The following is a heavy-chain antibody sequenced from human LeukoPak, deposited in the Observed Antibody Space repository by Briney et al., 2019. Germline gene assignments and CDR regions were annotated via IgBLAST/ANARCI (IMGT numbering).Heavy chain of an antibody. CDR1: GGSFSGCY. D-gene: IGHD6-6*01. CDR3: ASAGYSSSSFDY. CDR2: INHSGST. J-gene: IGHJ4*02. V-gene: IGHV4-34*01. Sequence: PSETLSLTCAVYGGSFSGCYWSWIRQPPGKGLEWIGEINHSGSTNYNPSPKSRVTISVDTSKNQFSLKLSSVTAADTAVYYCASAGYSSSSFDYWGQGTLVTDSS.